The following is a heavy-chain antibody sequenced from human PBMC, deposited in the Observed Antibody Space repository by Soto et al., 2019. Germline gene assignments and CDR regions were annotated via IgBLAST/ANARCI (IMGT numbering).Heavy chain of an antibody. D-gene: IGHD2-21*02. V-gene: IGHV3-33*01. CDR2: IWYDGSKK. J-gene: IGHJ3*02. CDR3: GSSRGRRYGGNSAHFDI. CDR1: GFTFSGFG. Sequence: QVQLVESGGGVVQPGTSLRLSCEASGFTFSGFGMHWVRQAPGKGLVWVAVIWYDGSKKYYADGVKGRFTISRDNSKNAMYLQMNSLRAEDTAVYYCGSSRGRRYGGNSAHFDIWGQGTLVTVSS.